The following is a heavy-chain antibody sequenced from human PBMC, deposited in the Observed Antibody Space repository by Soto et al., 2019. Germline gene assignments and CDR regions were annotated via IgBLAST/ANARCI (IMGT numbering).Heavy chain of an antibody. CDR2: IYHSGST. Sequence: PSETLSLTCAVSGGSISSGGYSWSWIRQPPGKGLEWIGYIYHSGSTYYNPSLKSRVTISVDRSKNQFSLKLSSVTAEDTAVYYCAKSWNYYDSSGYWTSDYWGQGTLVTVSS. J-gene: IGHJ4*02. D-gene: IGHD3-22*01. CDR1: GGSISSGGYS. V-gene: IGHV4-30-2*01. CDR3: AKSWNYYDSSGYWTSDY.